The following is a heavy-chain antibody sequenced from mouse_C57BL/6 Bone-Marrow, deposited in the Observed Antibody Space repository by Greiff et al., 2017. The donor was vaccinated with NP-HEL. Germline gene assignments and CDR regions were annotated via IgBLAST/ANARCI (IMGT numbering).Heavy chain of an antibody. CDR2: IYPRSGNT. CDR1: GYTFTSYG. Sequence: VKLQESGAELARPGASVKLSCKASGYTFTSYGISWVKQRTGQGLEWIGEIYPRSGNTYYNEKFKGKATLTADKSSSTAYMELRSLTSEDSAVYFCARFYYYGSSYAMDYWGQGTSVTVSS. V-gene: IGHV1-81*01. J-gene: IGHJ4*01. CDR3: ARFYYYGSSYAMDY. D-gene: IGHD1-1*01.